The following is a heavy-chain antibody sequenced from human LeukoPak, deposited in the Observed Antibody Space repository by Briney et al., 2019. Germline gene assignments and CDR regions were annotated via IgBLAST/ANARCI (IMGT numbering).Heavy chain of an antibody. D-gene: IGHD7-27*01. J-gene: IGHJ4*02. V-gene: IGHV3-33*06. CDR3: AKGTGDMGYYFDY. CDR2: IWYGGSNK. CDR1: GFTFSSYG. Sequence: GGSLRLSCAASGFTFSSYGMHWVRQAPGKGLEWVAVIWYGGSNKYYADSVKGRFTISRDNSKNTLYLQMSGLRAEDTAVYYCAKGTGDMGYYFDYWGQGTLVTVSS.